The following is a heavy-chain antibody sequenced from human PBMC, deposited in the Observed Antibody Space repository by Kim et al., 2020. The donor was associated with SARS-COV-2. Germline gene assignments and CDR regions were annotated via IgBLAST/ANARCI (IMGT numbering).Heavy chain of an antibody. CDR1: GFSFSSCA. D-gene: IGHD3-10*01. CDR3: ARYSWSRLRGVTYSYYGMDV. Sequence: GGSLRLSCAASGFSFSSCAMHWVRQAPGKGLEWVAVISYDGSNKYYADSEKGLFTISRDNSKKTLYLQMNSLRGEDTALYYCARYSWSRLRGVTYSYYGMDVWGQGTTVTVSS. J-gene: IGHJ6*02. CDR2: ISYDGSNK. V-gene: IGHV3-30-3*01.